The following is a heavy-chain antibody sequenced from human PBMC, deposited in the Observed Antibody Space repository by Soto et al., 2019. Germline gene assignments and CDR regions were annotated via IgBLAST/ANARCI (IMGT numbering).Heavy chain of an antibody. CDR1: GGSVSSGSYY. CDR3: ARDGASYQPLAFDYHYGMDV. J-gene: IGHJ6*02. CDR2: IYYSGST. Sequence: PSETLSLTCTVSGGSVSSGSYYWSWIRQPPEKGLEWIGYIYYSGSTNYNPSLKSRVTISVDTSKNQFSLKLSSVTAADTAVYYCARDGASYQPLAFDYHYGMDVWGQGTTVTVSS. D-gene: IGHD2-2*01. V-gene: IGHV4-61*01.